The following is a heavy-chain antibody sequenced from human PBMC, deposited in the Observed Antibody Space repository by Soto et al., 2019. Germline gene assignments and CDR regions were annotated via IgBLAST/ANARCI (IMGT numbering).Heavy chain of an antibody. CDR1: GLSLVHYA. CDR3: TRDLAVAVPDY. J-gene: IGHJ4*02. V-gene: IGHV3-49*03. CDR2: IRSKAYGGTT. D-gene: IGHD6-19*01. Sequence: GGCMKLCSTACGLSLVHYALSWFRQAPGKGLEWVGFIRSKAYGGTTEYAASVKGRFTISRDDSKSIAYLQMNSLKTEDTAVYYCTRDLAVAVPDYWGQGTLVTVSS.